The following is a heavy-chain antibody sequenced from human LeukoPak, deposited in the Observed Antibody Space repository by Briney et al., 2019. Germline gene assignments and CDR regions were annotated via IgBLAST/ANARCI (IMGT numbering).Heavy chain of an antibody. V-gene: IGHV1-2*02. CDR2: INPNSGGT. Sequence: ASVKVFCKASGYTFTGYYMHWVRQAPGQGLEWMGWINPNSGGTNYAQKFQGRVTMTRDTSISTAYMDLRGLRSDDTAVYYCARGPRVNWFDPWGQGTLVTVSS. CDR3: ARGPRVNWFDP. CDR1: GYTFTGYY. J-gene: IGHJ5*02.